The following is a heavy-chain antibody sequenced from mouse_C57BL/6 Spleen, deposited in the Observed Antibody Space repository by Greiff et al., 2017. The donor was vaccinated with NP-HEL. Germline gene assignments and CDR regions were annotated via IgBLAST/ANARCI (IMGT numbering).Heavy chain of an antibody. CDR3: ARDRVFPHYFDY. D-gene: IGHD3-3*01. Sequence: EVKLQESGPGLVKPSQSLSLTCSVTGYSITSGYYWNWIRQFPGNKLEWMGYISYDGSNNYNPSLKNRISITRDTSKNQFFLKLNSVTTEDTATDDCARDRVFPHYFDYWGQGTTLTVSA. J-gene: IGHJ2*01. CDR1: GYSITSGYY. V-gene: IGHV3-6*01. CDR2: ISYDGSN.